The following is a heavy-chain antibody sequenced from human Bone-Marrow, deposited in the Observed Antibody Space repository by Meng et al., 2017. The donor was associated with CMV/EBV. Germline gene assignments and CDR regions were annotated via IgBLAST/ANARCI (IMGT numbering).Heavy chain of an antibody. Sequence: SETLSLTCTVSGGSISSSAYFWVWVRQPPGKGLEWIGSINYSGTNYYRPSVKSRATRSVDTSKNQFSLKLSSVTAADTAVYYCARLVVVPVAINYFEYWGQGTRVTGSS. J-gene: IGHJ4*02. V-gene: IGHV4-39*07. D-gene: IGHD2-2*01. CDR2: INYSGTN. CDR1: GGSISSSAYF. CDR3: ARLVVVPVAINYFEY.